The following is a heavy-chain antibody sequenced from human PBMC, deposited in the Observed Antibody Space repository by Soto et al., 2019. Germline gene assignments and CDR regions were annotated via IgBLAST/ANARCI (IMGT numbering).Heavy chain of an antibody. Sequence: SLRLSCAASGFTFDDYAMHWVRQAPGKGLEWVSGISWNSGSIGYADSVKGRSTIPRDNAKNSLYLQMNSLRAEDTALYYCAKDITPGGSGSYFFDYWGQGTLVTVSS. V-gene: IGHV3-9*01. D-gene: IGHD3-10*01. J-gene: IGHJ4*02. CDR3: AKDITPGGSGSYFFDY. CDR1: GFTFDDYA. CDR2: ISWNSGSI.